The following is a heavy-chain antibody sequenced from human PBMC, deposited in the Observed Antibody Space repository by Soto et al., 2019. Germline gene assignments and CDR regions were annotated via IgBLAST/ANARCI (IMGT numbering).Heavy chain of an antibody. D-gene: IGHD3-3*01. CDR1: GGSISSGGYY. J-gene: IGHJ4*02. Sequence: SDTLSLTCTVSGGSISSGGYYWSWIRQHPGKGLEWIGYIYYSGSTYYNPSLKSRVTISVDTSKNQFSLKLSSVTAADTAVYYCARMPYDFWSGYPIDYWGQGTLVTVSS. CDR3: ARMPYDFWSGYPIDY. CDR2: IYYSGST. V-gene: IGHV4-31*03.